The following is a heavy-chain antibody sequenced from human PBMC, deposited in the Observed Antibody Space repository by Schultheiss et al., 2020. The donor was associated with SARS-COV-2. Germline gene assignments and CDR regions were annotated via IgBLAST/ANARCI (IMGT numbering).Heavy chain of an antibody. D-gene: IGHD5-24*01. Sequence: SQTLSLTCAVYGGSISSYYWSWIRQPPGKGLEWIGEINHSGSTNYNPSLKSRVTISVDTSKNQFSLKLSSVTAADTAVYYCARDRPRDGYFDYWGQGTLVTVSS. J-gene: IGHJ4*02. CDR3: ARDRPRDGYFDY. V-gene: IGHV4-34*01. CDR2: INHSGST. CDR1: GGSISSYY.